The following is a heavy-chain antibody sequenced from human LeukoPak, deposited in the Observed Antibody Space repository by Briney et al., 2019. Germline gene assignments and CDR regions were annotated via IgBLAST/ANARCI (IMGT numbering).Heavy chain of an antibody. Sequence: GGSLRLSCAASGFTFSDYYVSWIRQAPGKGLEWVSYISNSGSTIYHADFVKGRFTISRDNAKKSLYLQMNSLRSDDTAVYYCARERYYYDSSGLKFFAYWGQGTLVTVSS. J-gene: IGHJ4*02. V-gene: IGHV3-11*04. D-gene: IGHD3-22*01. CDR3: ARERYYYDSSGLKFFAY. CDR1: GFTFSDYY. CDR2: ISNSGSTI.